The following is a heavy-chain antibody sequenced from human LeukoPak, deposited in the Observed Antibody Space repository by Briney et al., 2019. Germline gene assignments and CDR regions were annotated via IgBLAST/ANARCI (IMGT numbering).Heavy chain of an antibody. J-gene: IGHJ4*02. Sequence: GGSLRLSWVASGFTFSSYAVSWVRQAPGKGREWLSAISGSAGSTYYADSVKGRFTVSRDNSKNTLYLQMNSLRAEDSAIYYCATILGYCSSTSCYGGAFDYWGQGTLVTVSS. CDR1: GFTFSSYA. V-gene: IGHV3-23*01. CDR2: ISGSAGST. CDR3: ATILGYCSSTSCYGGAFDY. D-gene: IGHD2-2*01.